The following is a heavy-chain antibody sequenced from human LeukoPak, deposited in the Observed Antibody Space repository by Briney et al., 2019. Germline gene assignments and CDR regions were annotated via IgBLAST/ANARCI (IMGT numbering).Heavy chain of an antibody. D-gene: IGHD5-18*01. CDR3: ARTPILYSYGYNYFDY. CDR1: GFTFNIYE. Sequence: GGSLRLSCAASGFTFNIYEFNWVRQAPGKGLEWVSGINWNGGSTGYADSVKGRFTISRDNAKNSLYLQMNSLRAEDTALYYCARTPILYSYGYNYFDYWGQGTLVTVSS. V-gene: IGHV3-20*04. CDR2: INWNGGST. J-gene: IGHJ4*02.